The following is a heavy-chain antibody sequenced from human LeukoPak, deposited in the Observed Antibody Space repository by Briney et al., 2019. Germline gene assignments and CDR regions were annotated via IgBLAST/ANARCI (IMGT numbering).Heavy chain of an antibody. Sequence: QPGRSLRLSCAASGFTFSSYGMHWVRQAPGKGLEWVAVILYDGTNQYYADSVKGRFTISRDNSRNTLYLQMNSLKVEDTAVYYCARDFRDYRDYVAYFDSWGQGTLVTVSS. V-gene: IGHV3-30*03. CDR2: ILYDGTNQ. D-gene: IGHD4-17*01. CDR3: ARDFRDYRDYVAYFDS. CDR1: GFTFSSYG. J-gene: IGHJ4*02.